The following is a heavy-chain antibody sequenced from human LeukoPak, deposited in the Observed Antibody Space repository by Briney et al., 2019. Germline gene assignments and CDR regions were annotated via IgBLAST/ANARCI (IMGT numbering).Heavy chain of an antibody. D-gene: IGHD3-3*01. J-gene: IGHJ4*02. Sequence: SETLSLTCTVSGGSISSSSYYWGWMRQPPGKVLEWIGSIYYSGSTYYNPSLKSRVTISVDTSKNQFSLKLSSVTAADTAVYYCATDDFWSGYYAHYWGQGTLVTVSS. CDR1: GGSISSSSYY. CDR2: IYYSGST. V-gene: IGHV4-39*01. CDR3: ATDDFWSGYYAHY.